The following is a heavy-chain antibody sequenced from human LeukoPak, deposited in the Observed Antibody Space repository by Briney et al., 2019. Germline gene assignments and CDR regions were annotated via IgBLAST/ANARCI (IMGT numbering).Heavy chain of an antibody. Sequence: PSETLSLTCTVSGGSISSGSYYWSWIRQPAGKGLEWIGRIYTSGSTNYNPSLKSRVTISVDTSKNRFSLKLSSVTAADTAVYYCARDGGGTWDFWSGYYYNWFDPWGQGTLVTVSS. V-gene: IGHV4-61*02. CDR2: IYTSGST. CDR3: ARDGGGTWDFWSGYYYNWFDP. CDR1: GGSISSGSYY. J-gene: IGHJ5*02. D-gene: IGHD3-3*01.